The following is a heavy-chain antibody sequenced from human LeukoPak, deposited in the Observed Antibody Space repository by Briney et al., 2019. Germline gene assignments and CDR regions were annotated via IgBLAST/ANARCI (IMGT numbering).Heavy chain of an antibody. D-gene: IGHD5-24*01. CDR3: VRDVYIERVAS. V-gene: IGHV3-11*06. CDR2: IGPSSDNI. J-gene: IGHJ4*02. Sequence: PGGSLRLSCAASGFTFSDYFMSWVRQAPEKGLEWVSYIGPSSDNINYADSVKGRFTVSRDNAKNSLYLQMNSLRIEDTAVYYCVRDVYIERVASWGQGALVTVSS. CDR1: GFTFSDYF.